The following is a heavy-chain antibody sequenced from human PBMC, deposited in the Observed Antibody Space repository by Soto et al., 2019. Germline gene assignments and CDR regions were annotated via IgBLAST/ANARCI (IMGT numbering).Heavy chain of an antibody. CDR1: GGSISSGGYY. D-gene: IGHD1-20*01. CDR3: ARELEEYNWNRSSYYYYYYGMDA. J-gene: IGHJ6*02. CDR2: IYYSGST. V-gene: IGHV4-31*03. Sequence: SETLSLTCTVSGGSISSGGYYWSWIRQHPGKGLEWIGYIYYSGSTYYNPSLKSRVTISVDTSKNQFSLKLSSVTAADTAVYYCARELEEYNWNRSSYYYYYYGMDAWGQGTTVTVSS.